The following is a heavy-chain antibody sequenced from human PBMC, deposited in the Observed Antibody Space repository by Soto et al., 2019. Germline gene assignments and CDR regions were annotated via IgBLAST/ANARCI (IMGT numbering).Heavy chain of an antibody. Sequence: SETLSLTCAVYGGSFSGYYWSWIRQPPGKGLEWIGEINHSGSTNYNPSLKSRVTISVDTSKNQFSLKLSSVTAADTAVYYCAISRQGSADYWGQGTLVTVSS. CDR1: GGSFSGYY. V-gene: IGHV4-34*01. CDR3: AISRQGSADY. CDR2: INHSGST. J-gene: IGHJ4*02. D-gene: IGHD6-25*01.